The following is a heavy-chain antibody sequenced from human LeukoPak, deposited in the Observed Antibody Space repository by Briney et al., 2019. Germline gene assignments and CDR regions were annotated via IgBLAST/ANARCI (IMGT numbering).Heavy chain of an antibody. V-gene: IGHV3-30*04. D-gene: IGHD1-26*01. CDR3: ASGSSLAGDFDY. CDR1: GFTFSSYA. J-gene: IGHJ4*02. Sequence: GGSLRLSCAASGFTFSSYAMHWVRQAPGKGLEWVAVISYDGSNKYYADSVKGRFTISRDNSKNTLYLQMNSLRAEDTAVYYCASGSSLAGDFDYWGQGTLVTVSS. CDR2: ISYDGSNK.